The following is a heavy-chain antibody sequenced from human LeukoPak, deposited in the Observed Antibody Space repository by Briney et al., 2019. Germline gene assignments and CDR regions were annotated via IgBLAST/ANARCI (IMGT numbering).Heavy chain of an antibody. CDR2: IKEDGSET. CDR3: AKDSHLSSGSYFPFFDY. D-gene: IGHD3-10*01. J-gene: IGHJ4*02. V-gene: IGHV3-7*01. CDR1: GFTFKKYW. Sequence: GESLRLSCAASGFTFKKYWMNWVRQVPGKGLECLANIKEDGSETYYADSVKGRFTISRDNPKNLLFLQINSLRVEDTAVYYCAKDSHLSSGSYFPFFDYWGQGTLVTVSS.